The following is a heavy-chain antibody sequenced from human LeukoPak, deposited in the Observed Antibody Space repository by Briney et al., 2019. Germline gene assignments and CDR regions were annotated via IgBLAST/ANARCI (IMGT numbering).Heavy chain of an antibody. Sequence: ASVKVSCKASGYTFTSYGISWVRQAPGQGLEWMGWISAYNGNTNYAQKLQGRVTMTTDTSTSTAYMELRSLRSDDTAVYYCAGGYCSGGSCDVFDYWGQGTLVTVSS. CDR3: AGGYCSGGSCDVFDY. CDR2: ISAYNGNT. J-gene: IGHJ4*02. CDR1: GYTFTSYG. D-gene: IGHD2-15*01. V-gene: IGHV1-18*01.